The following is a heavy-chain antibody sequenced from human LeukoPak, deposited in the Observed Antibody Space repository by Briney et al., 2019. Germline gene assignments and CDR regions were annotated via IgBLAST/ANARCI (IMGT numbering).Heavy chain of an antibody. CDR2: INHSGST. CDR3: ARGRVRYCSSTSCYVRGPYYFDY. J-gene: IGHJ4*02. CDR1: GGSFSGYY. Sequence: SATLSLTCAVYGGSFSGYYWSWIRQPPGKGLEWIGEINHSGSTNYNPSLKSRVTISVDTSKNQFSLKLSSVTAADTAVYYCARGRVRYCSSTSCYVRGPYYFDYWGQGTLVTVSS. V-gene: IGHV4-34*01. D-gene: IGHD2-2*01.